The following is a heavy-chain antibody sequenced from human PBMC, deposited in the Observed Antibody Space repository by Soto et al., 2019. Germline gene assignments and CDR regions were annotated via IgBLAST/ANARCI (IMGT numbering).Heavy chain of an antibody. D-gene: IGHD3-9*01. CDR1: GGTFSSYA. V-gene: IGHV1-69*13. CDR2: IIPIFGTA. CDR3: ASNLRTYYDILTGPSPLDY. J-gene: IGHJ4*02. Sequence: SVKVSCKASGGTFSSYAISWVRQAPGQGLEWMGGIIPIFGTANYAQKFQGRVTITADESTSTAYMELSSLRSEDTAVYYCASNLRTYYDILTGPSPLDYWGQGTLVTVSS.